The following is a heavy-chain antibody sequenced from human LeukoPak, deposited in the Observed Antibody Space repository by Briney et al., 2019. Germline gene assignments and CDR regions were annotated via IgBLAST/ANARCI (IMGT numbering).Heavy chain of an antibody. CDR3: ARDSPGGFYYYMDV. V-gene: IGHV3-13*01. CDR1: GFTFSDYD. CDR2: IGTSGDT. J-gene: IGHJ6*03. Sequence: PGGSLRLSCAASGFTFSDYDMHWVRQPTGKGLQWLSGIGTSGDTYYPGSVKGRFTISRENAKNSLYLQINSLRAGDTAVYYCARDSPGGFYYYMDVWGKGTTVTVSS. D-gene: IGHD3-16*01.